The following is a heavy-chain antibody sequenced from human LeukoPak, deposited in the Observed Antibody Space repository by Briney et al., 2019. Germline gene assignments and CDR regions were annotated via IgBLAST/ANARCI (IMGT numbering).Heavy chain of an antibody. D-gene: IGHD1-1*01. CDR3: TRRGRNNWGEGNDY. J-gene: IGHJ4*02. V-gene: IGHV4-59*08. CDR1: GGSISSYY. Sequence: PSETLSLTCTVPGGSISSYYWSWIRQPPRKGLEWVGNINDSGSTNSNPSLKSRVTMSVDTSKNQFSLKLSSVTAADTAVYYCTRRGRNNWGEGNDYWGQGTLVTVSS. CDR2: INDSGST.